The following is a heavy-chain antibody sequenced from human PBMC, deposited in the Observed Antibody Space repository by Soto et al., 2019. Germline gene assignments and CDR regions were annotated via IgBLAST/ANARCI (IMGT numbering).Heavy chain of an antibody. CDR1: GFSFSSSW. J-gene: IGHJ4*02. Sequence: EVQLMESGGGLVQPGGSLRLSCVTSGFSFSSSWMAWVRQAPGKGLEWVADIKKDGTEINYVDSVKGRVTISRDNAMNSLYLQRDSVRVEDTAVYYCGRDPYYGAIDYWGLGTQVIVSS. CDR3: GRDPYYGAIDY. D-gene: IGHD3-10*01. CDR2: IKKDGTEI. V-gene: IGHV3-7*01.